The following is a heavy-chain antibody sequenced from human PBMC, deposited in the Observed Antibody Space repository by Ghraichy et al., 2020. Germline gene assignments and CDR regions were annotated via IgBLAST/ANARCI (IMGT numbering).Heavy chain of an antibody. CDR3: ARGGCSGGSCYSPWYFDL. J-gene: IGHJ2*01. D-gene: IGHD2-15*01. Sequence: GGSLRLSCAASGFTFSSYSMNWVRQAPGKGLEWVSSISSSSSYIYYADSVKGRFTISRDNAKNSLYLQMNSLRAEDTAVYYCARGGCSGGSCYSPWYFDLWGRGTLVTVSS. CDR2: ISSSSSYI. CDR1: GFTFSSYS. V-gene: IGHV3-21*01.